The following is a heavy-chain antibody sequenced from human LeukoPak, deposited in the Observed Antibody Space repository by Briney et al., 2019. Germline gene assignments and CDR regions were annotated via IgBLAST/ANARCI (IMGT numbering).Heavy chain of an antibody. CDR3: AADFDYYDSSGQGTHAFDI. D-gene: IGHD3-22*01. V-gene: IGHV3-23*01. CDR1: GFTFSSYA. CDR2: ISGSGGST. J-gene: IGHJ3*02. Sequence: PGGSLRLSCAASGFTFSSYAMSWVRQAPGKGLERVSAISGSGGSTYYADSVKGRFTISRDNSKNTLYLQMNSLRAEDTAVYYCAADFDYYDSSGQGTHAFDIWGQGAMVTVSS.